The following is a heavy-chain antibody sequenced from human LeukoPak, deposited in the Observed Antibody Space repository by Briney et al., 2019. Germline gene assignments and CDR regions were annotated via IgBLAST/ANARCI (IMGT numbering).Heavy chain of an antibody. V-gene: IGHV3-21*01. D-gene: IGHD6-19*01. CDR2: ISSTSTYI. J-gene: IGHJ4*02. CDR1: GFTFSSYS. Sequence: KPGGSLRLSCAASGFTFSSYSMNWVRQAPGKGLEWVSPISSTSTYIYYADSVKGRFTISRDNAKNSLYLQMNSLRADDTAVYYCAKDYREQWLLRSIDYWGQGILVTVSS. CDR3: AKDYREQWLLRSIDY.